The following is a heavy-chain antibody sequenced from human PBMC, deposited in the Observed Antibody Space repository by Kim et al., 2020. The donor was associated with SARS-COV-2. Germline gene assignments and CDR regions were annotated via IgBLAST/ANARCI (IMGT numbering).Heavy chain of an antibody. CDR2: IIPIFGTA. CDR3: ARGRRGDRNYCDSSGYYGPFDY. Sequence: PSVKVSCKASGGTFSSYAISWVRQAPGQGLEWMGGIIPIFGTANYAQKFQGRVTITADESTSTPYMELSSLRSEDTAVYYCARGRRGDRNYCDSSGYYGPFDYWGQGTLVTVSS. V-gene: IGHV1-69*13. J-gene: IGHJ4*02. CDR1: GGTFSSYA. D-gene: IGHD3-22*01.